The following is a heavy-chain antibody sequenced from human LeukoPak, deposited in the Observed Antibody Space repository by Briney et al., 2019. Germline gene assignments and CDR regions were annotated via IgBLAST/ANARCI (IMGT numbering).Heavy chain of an antibody. D-gene: IGHD4-17*01. CDR3: ARDGYGEWYGMDV. Sequence: GGSLRLSCVASGFGVSSNYMTWVRQAPGKGLEWVSLIYSGGSTDYADSVKGRFTISRHNSENTVYLQMTTLRPEDTAVYYCARDGYGEWYGMDVWGQGTTVTVS. J-gene: IGHJ6*02. V-gene: IGHV3-53*04. CDR2: IYSGGST. CDR1: GFGVSSNY.